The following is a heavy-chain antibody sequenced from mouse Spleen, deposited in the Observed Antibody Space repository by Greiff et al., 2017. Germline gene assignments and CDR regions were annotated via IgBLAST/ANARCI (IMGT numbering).Heavy chain of an antibody. D-gene: IGHD1-1*01. J-gene: IGHJ4*01. CDR1: GFTFSDYY. CDR2: INYDGSST. Sequence: EVHLVESEGGLVQPGSSMKLSCTASGFTFSDYYMAWVRQVPEKGLEWVANINYDGSSTYYLDSLKSRFIISRDNAKNILYLQMSSLKSEDTATYYCARVGTTMVARRAMDYWGQGTSVTVSS. V-gene: IGHV5-16*01. CDR3: ARVGTTMVARRAMDY.